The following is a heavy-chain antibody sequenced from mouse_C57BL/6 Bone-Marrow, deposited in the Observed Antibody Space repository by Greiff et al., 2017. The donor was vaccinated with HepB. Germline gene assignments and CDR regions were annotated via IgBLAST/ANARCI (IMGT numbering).Heavy chain of an antibody. CDR2: IDPSDSYT. V-gene: IGHV1-59*01. D-gene: IGHD2-3*01. Sequence: QVQLQQPGAELVRPGTSVKLSCKASGYTFTSYWMHWVKQRPGQGLEWIGVIDPSDSYTNYNQKFKGKATLTVDTSSSTAYMQLSSLTSEDSAVYYCAADGSYAMDYWGQGTSVTVSS. CDR3: AADGSYAMDY. CDR1: GYTFTSYW. J-gene: IGHJ4*01.